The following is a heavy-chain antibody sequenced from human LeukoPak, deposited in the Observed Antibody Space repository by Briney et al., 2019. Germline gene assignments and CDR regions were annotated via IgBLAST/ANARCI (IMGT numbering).Heavy chain of an antibody. D-gene: IGHD3-22*01. CDR3: ARVRTYYYDSSGYRWFDP. Sequence: SETLSLTCAVYGGSFSGYYWSWIRQPPGKGLEWIGEINHSGSTNYNPSLKSRVTISVDTSKNQFSLKLSSVTAADTAVYYCARVRTYYYDSSGYRWFDPWGQGTLVTVSS. V-gene: IGHV4-34*01. CDR1: GGSFSGYY. J-gene: IGHJ5*02. CDR2: INHSGST.